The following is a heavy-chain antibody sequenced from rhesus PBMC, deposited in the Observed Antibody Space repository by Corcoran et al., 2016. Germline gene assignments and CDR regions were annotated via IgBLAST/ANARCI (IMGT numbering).Heavy chain of an antibody. D-gene: IGHD3-34*01. CDR2: ISWKGGST. J-gene: IGHJ4*01. Sequence: EVQLVESGGGVVQPGGSLRLSCAASGFTFDDFAMHWVRQAPGKVLEWVSAISWKGGSTGYADSVKGRFTISRDNAKNSLYLQMDRLRAEDTALYYCAKGSGDYYDFDYWGQGVLVTVSS. V-gene: IGHV3-201*01. CDR1: GFTFDDFA. CDR3: AKGSGDYYDFDY.